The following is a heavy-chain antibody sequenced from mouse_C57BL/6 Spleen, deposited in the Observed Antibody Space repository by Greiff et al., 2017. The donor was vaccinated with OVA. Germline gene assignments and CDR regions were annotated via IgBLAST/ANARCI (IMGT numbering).Heavy chain of an antibody. CDR3: AREHYSNYGYFDY. CDR1: GYSFTDYN. J-gene: IGHJ2*01. V-gene: IGHV1-39*01. Sequence: VMAGASVKISCKASGYSFTDYNMNWVKQSNGKSLEWIGVINPNYGTTSYNQKFKGKATLTVDQSSSTAYMQLNSLTSEDSAVYYCAREHYSNYGYFDYWGQGTTLTVSS. D-gene: IGHD2-5*01. CDR2: INPNYGTT.